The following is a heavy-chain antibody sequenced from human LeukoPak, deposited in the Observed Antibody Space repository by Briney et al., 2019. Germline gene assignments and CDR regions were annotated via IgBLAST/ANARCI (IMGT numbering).Heavy chain of an antibody. CDR3: ARDGSSFWTFSKIYGMDV. V-gene: IGHV3-33*01. D-gene: IGHD3/OR15-3a*01. CDR2: IWYDGSNK. Sequence: GGSLRLSCAASGFTFSSYGMHWVRQAPGKGLEWVAVIWYDGSNKYYADSVKGRLTISRDNSKNTLYLQMNSLRAEDTAVYYYARDGSSFWTFSKIYGMDVWGQGTTVTVSS. CDR1: GFTFSSYG. J-gene: IGHJ6*02.